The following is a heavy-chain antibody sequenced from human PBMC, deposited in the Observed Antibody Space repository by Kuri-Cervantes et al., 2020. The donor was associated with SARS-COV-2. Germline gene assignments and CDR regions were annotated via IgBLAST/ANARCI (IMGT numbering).Heavy chain of an antibody. CDR1: GFPFSDYA. Sequence: GESLKISCAVSGFPFSDYAMSWVRQAPGKGLEWVAVISSDGSNKYYADYVKGRFTISRDNSKNTLYLQMDSLRADDTAVYYCAGETYYYDSSGEVKDYWGQGTLVTVSS. J-gene: IGHJ4*02. D-gene: IGHD3-22*01. CDR2: ISSDGSNK. CDR3: AGETYYYDSSGEVKDY. V-gene: IGHV3-30-3*01.